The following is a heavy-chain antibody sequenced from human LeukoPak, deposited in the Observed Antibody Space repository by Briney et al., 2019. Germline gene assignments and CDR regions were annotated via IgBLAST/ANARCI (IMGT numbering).Heavy chain of an antibody. Sequence: PGGSLRLSCAASGFTFSSYAMSWVRQAPGKGLEWVSAISGSGGSTYYADSAKGRFTISRDNSKNTLYLQMNSLRAEDTAVYYCAKTKQQLVRTSHFGCYFDYWGQGTLVTVSS. CDR1: GFTFSSYA. V-gene: IGHV3-23*01. J-gene: IGHJ4*02. CDR2: ISGSGGST. D-gene: IGHD6-13*01. CDR3: AKTKQQLVRTSHFGCYFDY.